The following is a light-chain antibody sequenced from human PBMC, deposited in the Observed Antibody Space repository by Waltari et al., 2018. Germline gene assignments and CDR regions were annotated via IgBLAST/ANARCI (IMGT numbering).Light chain of an antibody. CDR1: SSDVGGYNY. Sequence: QSALTPPASVSGSPGPSITISCTGPSSDVGGYNYVSWYQHHPGKVPKLMIYEVNNRPSGVSHRFSGSKSGNTASLSISGLQAEDEADYYCSSYTRSGIWVFGGGTKLTVL. CDR3: SSYTRSGIWV. J-gene: IGLJ3*02. CDR2: EVN. V-gene: IGLV2-14*01.